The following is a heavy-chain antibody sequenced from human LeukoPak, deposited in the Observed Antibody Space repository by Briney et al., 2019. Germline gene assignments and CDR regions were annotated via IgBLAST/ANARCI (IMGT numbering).Heavy chain of an antibody. D-gene: IGHD6-19*01. CDR1: GFTVSSY. CDR3: AGATRWLAYDY. Sequence: GGSLRLSCAASGFTVSSYMSWVRQAPGKGLEWVSVIYDGDNTNYADSVKGRLTISRDTSSNTLFLQLNSLRAQDTAVYYCAGATRWLAYDYWGQGTLVTVSS. V-gene: IGHV3-53*01. J-gene: IGHJ4*02. CDR2: IYDGDNT.